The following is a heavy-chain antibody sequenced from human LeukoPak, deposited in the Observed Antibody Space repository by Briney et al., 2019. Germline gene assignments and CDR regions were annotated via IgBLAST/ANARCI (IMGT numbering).Heavy chain of an antibody. Sequence: SVKVSCKASGGTFSSYAISWVRQAPGQGLEWMGGIIPIFGTANYAQKFQGRVTITADESTSTAYMELSSLRSEDTAVYYCARGYIVVVPAAALYYYYGMDVWGQGTTVTVSS. CDR2: IIPIFGTA. V-gene: IGHV1-69*13. CDR1: GGTFSSYA. CDR3: ARGYIVVVPAAALYYYYGMDV. J-gene: IGHJ6*02. D-gene: IGHD2-2*01.